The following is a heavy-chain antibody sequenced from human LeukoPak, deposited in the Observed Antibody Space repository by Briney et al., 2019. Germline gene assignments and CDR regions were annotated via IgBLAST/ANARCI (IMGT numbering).Heavy chain of an antibody. J-gene: IGHJ4*02. V-gene: IGHV1-18*04. D-gene: IGHD5-18*01. CDR2: ISAYNGNT. CDR1: GYTFTTYG. CDR3: ARIYSYGNGVYYFDY. Sequence: APVKVSCKASGYTFTTYGISWVRQAPGQGLEWMGWISAYNGNTNYAQKLQGRVTMTTDTSTSTAYMELRSLRSDDSAVYYSARIYSYGNGVYYFDYWGQGPLVTVSS.